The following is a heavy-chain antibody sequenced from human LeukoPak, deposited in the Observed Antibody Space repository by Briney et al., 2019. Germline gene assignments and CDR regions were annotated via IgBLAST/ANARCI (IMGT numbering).Heavy chain of an antibody. J-gene: IGHJ4*02. CDR2: ISYDGSNK. D-gene: IGHD3-3*01. V-gene: IGHV3-30*01. CDR3: ARDHIPLHPYYDFWSGYSPSYFDY. CDR1: GFTFSRYA. Sequence: GGSLRLSCAASGFTFSRYAMHWVRQAPGKGLEWVAVISYDGSNKYYADSVKGRFTISRDNSKNTLYLQMNSLSAEDTAVYYCARDHIPLHPYYDFWSGYSPSYFDYWAREPWSPSPQ.